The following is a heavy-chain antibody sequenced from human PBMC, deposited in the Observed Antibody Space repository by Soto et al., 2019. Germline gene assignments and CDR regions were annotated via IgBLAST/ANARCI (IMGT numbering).Heavy chain of an antibody. V-gene: IGHV3-21*01. CDR3: ARSLSRIEIGAFDI. J-gene: IGHJ3*02. Sequence: GGSLRLSCAASGFTFSSYSMNWVRQAPGKGLEWVSSISSSSSYIYYADSVKGRFTISRDNAKNSLYLQMNSLRAEDTAVYYCARSLSRIEIGAFDIWGQGTMVTVSS. CDR1: GFTFSSYS. CDR2: ISSSSSYI.